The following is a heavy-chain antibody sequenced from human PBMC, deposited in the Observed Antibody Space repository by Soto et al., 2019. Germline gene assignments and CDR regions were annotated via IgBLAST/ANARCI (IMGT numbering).Heavy chain of an antibody. CDR1: GGTFRSYA. J-gene: IGHJ6*02. CDR2: IIPIFGTA. CDR3: ARGGDAGAYYYYGMDV. V-gene: IGHV1-69*13. D-gene: IGHD3-16*01. Sequence: ASVKVSCKASGGTFRSYAISWVRLAPGQGLEWMGGIIPIFGTANYAQKFQGRVTITADESTSTAYMELSSLRSEDTAVYYCARGGDAGAYYYYGMDVWGQGTTVTVSS.